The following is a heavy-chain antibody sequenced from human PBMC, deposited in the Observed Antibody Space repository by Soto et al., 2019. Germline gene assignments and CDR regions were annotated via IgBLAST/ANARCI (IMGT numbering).Heavy chain of an antibody. CDR1: GFTFRNYG. CDR2: IGIGSSTK. Sequence: PGGSLRLSCAASGFTFRNYGMNWVRQAPGKGLEWVSYIGIGSSTKYYADSVKGRFTISRDNAKNSLYLQMNSLRPDDTAMYYCARDGVSSTDYTWNYGTYFDYWGPGALVTVSS. J-gene: IGHJ4*02. V-gene: IGHV3-48*01. D-gene: IGHD1-1*01. CDR3: ARDGVSSTDYTWNYGTYFDY.